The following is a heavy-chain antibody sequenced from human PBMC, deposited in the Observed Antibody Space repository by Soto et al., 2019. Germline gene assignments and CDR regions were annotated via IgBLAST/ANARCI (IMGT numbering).Heavy chain of an antibody. V-gene: IGHV3-13*01. D-gene: IGHD3-16*02. CDR3: ARGLPTYDYVWGSYRFTMGG. Sequence: GGSLRLSCAASGFTFSSYDMHWVRQATGKGLEWVSAIGTAGDTYYPGSVKGRFTISRENAKNSLYLQMNSLRAEDTAVYYCARGLPTYDYVWGSYRFTMGGWGQGTTVTVPS. CDR2: IGTAGDT. CDR1: GFTFSSYD. J-gene: IGHJ6*02.